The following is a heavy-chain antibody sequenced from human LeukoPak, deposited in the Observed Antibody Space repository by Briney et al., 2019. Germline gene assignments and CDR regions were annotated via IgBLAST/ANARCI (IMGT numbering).Heavy chain of an antibody. CDR1: GGTFNNYT. V-gene: IGHV1-69*04. J-gene: IGHJ4*02. CDR2: IIPILAIA. CDR3: ARDLRGQPLVDY. Sequence: SVKVSCKASGGTFNNYTINWVRQAPGQGLEWMGRIIPILAIANYAQKFQGRVTITADKPTSTAYMELSSLRSDDTAVYYCARDLRGQPLVDYWGQGTLVTVSS. D-gene: IGHD3-16*01.